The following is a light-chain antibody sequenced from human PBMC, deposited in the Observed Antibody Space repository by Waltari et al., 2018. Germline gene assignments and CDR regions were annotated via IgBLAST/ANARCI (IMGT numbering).Light chain of an antibody. CDR3: QQSYITPYT. V-gene: IGKV1-39*01. J-gene: IGKJ2*01. CDR1: QTITSH. Sequence: DIQMTQAPSSLSASVGDRVTITCRASQTITSHLNWFQQQPGRAPKLLIHTASSLQSGVPSRFSGSGSGTQFTLPISSLQPEDFATYFCQQSYITPYTFGQGTKVEIK. CDR2: TAS.